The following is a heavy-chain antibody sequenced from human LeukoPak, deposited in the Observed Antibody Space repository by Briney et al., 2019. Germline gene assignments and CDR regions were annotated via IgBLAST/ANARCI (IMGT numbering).Heavy chain of an antibody. CDR2: ISGSGGST. Sequence: PGGSLRLSCAASGFTFSSYAMSWVRQAPGKGLEWVSAISGSGGSTYYADSVKGRFTISRDNSKNTLYLQMNSLRAKDTAVYYCARGGSTHGDVLSVMAYGMDVWGQGTTVTVSS. J-gene: IGHJ6*01. CDR1: GFTFSSYA. D-gene: IGHD3-16*01. V-gene: IGHV3-23*01. CDR3: ARGGSTHGDVLSVMAYGMDV.